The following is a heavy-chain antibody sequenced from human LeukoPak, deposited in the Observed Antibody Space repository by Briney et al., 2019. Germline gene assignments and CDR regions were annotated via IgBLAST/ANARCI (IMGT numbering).Heavy chain of an antibody. CDR2: INHSGST. CDR3: ARGGGEWLPSFDP. D-gene: IGHD6-19*01. CDR1: GFSFSSHG. J-gene: IGHJ5*02. V-gene: IGHV4-34*01. Sequence: PGGTLRLSCAGSGFSFSSHGMNWVRQAPGKGLEWIGEINHSGSTNYNPSLKSRVTISVDTSKNQFSLKLSSVTAADTAVYYCARGGGEWLPSFDPWGQGTLVTVSS.